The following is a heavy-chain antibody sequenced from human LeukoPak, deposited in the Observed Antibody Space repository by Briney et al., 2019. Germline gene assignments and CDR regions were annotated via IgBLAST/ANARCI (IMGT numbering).Heavy chain of an antibody. Sequence: GESLKISCKGSGYSFTTYWIGWVRQMPGKGLEWMGIIYPGDSDIRYSPSFQGQVTISADKSISTAYLQWSSLKASDTAMYYCARRIAVAGPGYYFDHWGQGTLVTVSS. J-gene: IGHJ4*02. CDR3: ARRIAVAGPGYYFDH. CDR1: GYSFTTYW. D-gene: IGHD6-19*01. CDR2: IYPGDSDI. V-gene: IGHV5-51*01.